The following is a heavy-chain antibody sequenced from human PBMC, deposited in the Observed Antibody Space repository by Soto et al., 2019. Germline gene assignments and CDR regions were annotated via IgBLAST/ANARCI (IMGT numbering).Heavy chain of an antibody. J-gene: IGHJ5*02. D-gene: IGHD3-16*02. Sequence: QVQLQQWGAGLLKPSETLSLTCAVYGGSFSGYYWSWIRQPPGKGLEWIGEINHSGSTNYNPSLKSRVTISVDTAKNQFSLKLSSVTAADTAVYYCARRGYDYIWGSYRPKGYNWFDPWGQGTLVTVSS. V-gene: IGHV4-34*01. CDR3: ARRGYDYIWGSYRPKGYNWFDP. CDR2: INHSGST. CDR1: GGSFSGYY.